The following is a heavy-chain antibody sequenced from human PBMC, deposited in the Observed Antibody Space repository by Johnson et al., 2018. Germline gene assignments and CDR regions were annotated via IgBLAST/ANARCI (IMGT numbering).Heavy chain of an antibody. D-gene: IGHD2-2*01. CDR2: ISGSSLYK. J-gene: IGHJ3*02. V-gene: IGHV3-21*06. Sequence: VQLLESGGGLVKPGGSXSLSCAASGFTFRTYTMSWVRQAPGQGLEWVSSISGSSLYKYYADSMKGRFTISSDNAKNLLYLHMSGLRAEDTAVYYCARDAGIIVAPAPDAFDIWGQGTVVTVSS. CDR1: GFTFRTYT. CDR3: ARDAGIIVAPAPDAFDI.